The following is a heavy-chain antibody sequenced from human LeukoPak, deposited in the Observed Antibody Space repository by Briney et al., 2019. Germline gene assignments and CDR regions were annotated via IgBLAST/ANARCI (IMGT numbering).Heavy chain of an antibody. CDR3: AKTLSSGWSGKYYFDY. CDR1: GFTFSSNA. V-gene: IGHV3-23*01. D-gene: IGHD6-19*01. Sequence: GGSLRLSCAASGFTFSSNAMSWVRQAPGKGLEWVSGISDSGGSTYYADSVKGRFTIYRDNSKSRLSLQMNSLRAEDTAVYYCAKTLSSGWSGKYYFDYWGQGTLVSVSS. J-gene: IGHJ4*02. CDR2: ISDSGGST.